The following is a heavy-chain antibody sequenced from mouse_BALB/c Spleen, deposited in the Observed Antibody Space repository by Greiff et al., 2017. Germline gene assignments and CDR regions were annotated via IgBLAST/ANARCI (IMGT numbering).Heavy chain of an antibody. CDR3: ARRDYRYDYFDY. CDR1: GYTFTSYW. J-gene: IGHJ2*01. CDR2: INPSNGRT. Sequence: QVQLQQPGAELVKPGASVKLSCKASGYTFTSYWMHWVKQRPGQGLEWIGEINPSNGRTNYNEKFKSKATLTVDKSSSTAYMQLSSLTSEDSAVYYCARRDYRYDYFDYWGQGTTLKVSS. V-gene: IGHV1S81*02. D-gene: IGHD2-14*01.